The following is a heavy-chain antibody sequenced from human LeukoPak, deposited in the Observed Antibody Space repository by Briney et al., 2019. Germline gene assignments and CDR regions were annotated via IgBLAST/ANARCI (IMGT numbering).Heavy chain of an antibody. V-gene: IGHV4-59*12. CDR2: IYYSGST. CDR3: ARETTAYYDFWSGYYGWFDP. D-gene: IGHD3-3*01. Sequence: SETLSLTCTVSGGSISSYYWSWIRQPPGKGLEWIGYIYYSGSTNYNPSLKSRVTISVDTSKNQFSLKLSSMTAADTAVYYCARETTAYYDFWSGYYGWFDPWGQGTLVTVSS. J-gene: IGHJ5*02. CDR1: GGSISSYY.